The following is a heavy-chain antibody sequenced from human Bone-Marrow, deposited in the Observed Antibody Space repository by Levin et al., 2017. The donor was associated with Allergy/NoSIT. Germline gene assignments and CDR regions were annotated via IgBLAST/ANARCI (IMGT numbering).Heavy chain of an antibody. J-gene: IGHJ4*02. D-gene: IGHD3/OR15-3a*01. V-gene: IGHV3-21*01. Sequence: ETLSLTCAASGFTFSNYAMNWARQAPGKGLEWVSSISSSGTYIYYADSLKGRFTTSRDNTKNSLFLQMNSLRAEDTAVYFCTRDLFDFWTGSVPIANYVAAWGQGTLVTVSS. CDR3: TRDLFDFWTGSVPIANYVAA. CDR2: ISSSGTYI. CDR1: GFTFSNYA.